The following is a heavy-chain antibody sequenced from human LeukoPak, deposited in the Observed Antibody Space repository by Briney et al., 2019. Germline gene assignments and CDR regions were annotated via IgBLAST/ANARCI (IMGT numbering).Heavy chain of an antibody. CDR1: GFTFSSYG. CDR2: ISSIDGST. D-gene: IGHD6-13*01. J-gene: IGHJ4*02. CDR3: AREVSSWYSSSWGTSDY. V-gene: IGHV3-23*01. Sequence: PGGSLRLSCAASGFTFSSYGMSWVRQAPGKGLEWVSGISSIDGSTYYADSVKGRFTVSRDNSKNTLYLQMNSLRAEDTAVYYCAREVSSWYSSSWGTSDYWGQGTLVTVSS.